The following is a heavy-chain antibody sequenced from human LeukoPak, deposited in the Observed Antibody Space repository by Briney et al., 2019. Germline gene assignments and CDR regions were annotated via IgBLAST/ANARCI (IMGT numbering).Heavy chain of an antibody. Sequence: ASVKVSCKASGDTFTSYGISWVRQAPGQGLEGMGWISAYNGNTNYAQKLQGRVTMTTDTSTSTAYLEPRSLRSDERAVYYCARVIAAAGTNWFDPWGQGTLVTVSS. CDR2: ISAYNGNT. V-gene: IGHV1-18*01. CDR3: ARVIAAAGTNWFDP. CDR1: GDTFTSYG. J-gene: IGHJ5*02. D-gene: IGHD6-13*01.